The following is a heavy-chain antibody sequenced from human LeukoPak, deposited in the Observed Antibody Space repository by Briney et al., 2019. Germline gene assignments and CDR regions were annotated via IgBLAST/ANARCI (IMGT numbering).Heavy chain of an antibody. CDR1: GFTFSSYD. D-gene: IGHD3-3*01. V-gene: IGHV3-13*01. J-gene: IGHJ6*02. CDR2: IGTAGDT. Sequence: GGSLRLSCAASGFTFSSYDMHWVRQATGKGLEWVSAIGTAGDTYYPGSVKGRFTISRDNSKNTLYLQMNSLRAEDTAVYYCAKDLGTNLGRFLEWLGLHYGMDVWGQGTTVTVSS. CDR3: AKDLGTNLGRFLEWLGLHYGMDV.